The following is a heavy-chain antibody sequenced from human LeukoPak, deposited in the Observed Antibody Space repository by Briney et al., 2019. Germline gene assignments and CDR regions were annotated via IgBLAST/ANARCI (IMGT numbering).Heavy chain of an antibody. CDR1: GYTFTSYD. Sequence: VASVKVSCKASGYTFTSYDINWVRQATGQGLEWMGWMNPNSGNTGYAQKFQGRVTITRNTSISTAYMELSSLRSEDTAVYYCARGLGRIAVAGPAYYFDYWGQGTLVTVSS. V-gene: IGHV1-8*03. CDR2: MNPNSGNT. D-gene: IGHD6-19*01. CDR3: ARGLGRIAVAGPAYYFDY. J-gene: IGHJ4*02.